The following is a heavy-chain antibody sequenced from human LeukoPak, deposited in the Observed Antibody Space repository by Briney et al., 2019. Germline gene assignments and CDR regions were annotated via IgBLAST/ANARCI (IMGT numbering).Heavy chain of an antibody. CDR1: GYTFTSYG. J-gene: IGHJ4*02. CDR3: ARGMYDGLESPLGY. Sequence: EASVKVSCKASGYTFTSYGISWVRQAPGQGLEWMGWISAYNGNTNYAQKLQGRVTMTTDTSASTAYMELRSLRSDDTAVYYCARGMYDGLESPLGYWGQGTLVTVSS. D-gene: IGHD3-3*01. CDR2: ISAYNGNT. V-gene: IGHV1-18*01.